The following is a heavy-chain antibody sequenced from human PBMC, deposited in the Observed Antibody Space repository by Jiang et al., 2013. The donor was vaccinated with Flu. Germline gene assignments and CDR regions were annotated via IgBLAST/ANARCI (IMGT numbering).Heavy chain of an antibody. V-gene: IGHV3-15*01. CDR1: GFTFSNAW. Sequence: QLVESGGGLVKPGGSLRLSCAASGFTFSNAWMSWVRQAPGKGLEWVGRIKSKTDGGTTDYAAPVKGRFTISRDDSKNTLYLQMNSLKTEDTAVYYCTVQGDNWGSSFDYWGQGTLVTVSS. J-gene: IGHJ4*02. CDR2: IKSKTDGGTT. D-gene: IGHD7-27*01. CDR3: TVQGDNWGSSFDY.